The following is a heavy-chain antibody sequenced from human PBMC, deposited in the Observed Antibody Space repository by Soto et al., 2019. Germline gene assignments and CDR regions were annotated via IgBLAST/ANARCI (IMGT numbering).Heavy chain of an antibody. CDR1: GFTVGISY. Sequence: PXXSLRLSCAASGFTVGISYMPWVRHIPGKGLEWVSIMYSDGNTYYAASVKGRFTISRDNSKNTLYLQMSSLRDEDTAVYYCAKRKYCSSTTCFDYWGQGTLVTVSS. V-gene: IGHV3-66*01. D-gene: IGHD2-2*01. CDR2: MYSDGNT. CDR3: AKRKYCSSTTCFDY. J-gene: IGHJ4*02.